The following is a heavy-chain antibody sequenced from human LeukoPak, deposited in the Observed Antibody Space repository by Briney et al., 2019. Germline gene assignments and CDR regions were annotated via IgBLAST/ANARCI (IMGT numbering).Heavy chain of an antibody. CDR1: GGSISSSNW. D-gene: IGHD3-10*01. J-gene: IGHJ4*02. Sequence: PSGTLSLTCAVSGGSISSSNWWSWVRQPPGKGLEWIGEIYHSGSTNYNPSLKSRVTISVDKSKNQFSLKLSSVTAADTAVYYCARDFVSRLLWFGEIEVDYWGQGTLVTVSS. CDR2: IYHSGST. V-gene: IGHV4-4*02. CDR3: ARDFVSRLLWFGEIEVDY.